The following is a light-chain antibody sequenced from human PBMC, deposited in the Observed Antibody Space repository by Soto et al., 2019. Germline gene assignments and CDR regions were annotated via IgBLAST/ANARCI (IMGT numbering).Light chain of an antibody. V-gene: IGKV3-15*01. CDR1: QTISND. CDR3: QQNNKWPPVT. CDR2: GAS. J-gene: IGKJ4*01. Sequence: EVVMTHSPATVSVSPGEGVTLSCRASQTISNDLAWYQQTPGQAPKLLIYGASTRATGVPARFSGGGSGTEFTLTISSLQSEDFAFYYCQQNNKWPPVTFGGGTKVDIK.